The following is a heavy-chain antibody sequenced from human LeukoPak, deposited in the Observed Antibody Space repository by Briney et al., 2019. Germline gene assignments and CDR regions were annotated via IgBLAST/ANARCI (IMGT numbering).Heavy chain of an antibody. D-gene: IGHD3-22*01. CDR2: IIPIFGTA. J-gene: IGHJ5*02. Sequence: SVKISCKASGGTFSSYAISWVRQAPGQGLEWMGRIIPIFGTANYAQKFQGRVTITTDESTSTAYMELSSLRSEDTAVYYCARAMIAGLGWFNPWGQGTLVTVSS. V-gene: IGHV1-69*05. CDR1: GGTFSSYA. CDR3: ARAMIAGLGWFNP.